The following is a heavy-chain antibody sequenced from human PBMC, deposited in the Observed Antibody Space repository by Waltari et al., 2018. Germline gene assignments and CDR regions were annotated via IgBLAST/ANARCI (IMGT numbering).Heavy chain of an antibody. Sequence: QVQLLESGGGVVRPGGSLRLSCTDSGFTFSQYTMHWVRQAPGKGLEWVAITSHDGANKYYAGSVVGRFTISRDNSKNTVYLQMNSLRVEDTAVYYCARDLGSGWYYFDSWGQGTLVTVSS. CDR3: ARDLGSGWYYFDS. CDR1: GFTFSQYT. J-gene: IGHJ4*02. D-gene: IGHD6-19*01. V-gene: IGHV3-30-3*01. CDR2: TSHDGANK.